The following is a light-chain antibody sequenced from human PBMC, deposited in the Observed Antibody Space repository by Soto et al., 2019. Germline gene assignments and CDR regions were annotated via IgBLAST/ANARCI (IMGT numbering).Light chain of an antibody. CDR3: QQHDSRPIT. J-gene: IGKJ5*01. Sequence: DIVMTQSPSTLSGSAGDRVTITCRASQSVSSNLAWYQQKPGQAPRLLIYWASTRATGIPARFSGSGSGTEFTLTISSLQSEDFAVYYCQQHDSRPITFGQGTLLEIK. CDR1: QSVSSN. CDR2: WAS. V-gene: IGKV3-15*01.